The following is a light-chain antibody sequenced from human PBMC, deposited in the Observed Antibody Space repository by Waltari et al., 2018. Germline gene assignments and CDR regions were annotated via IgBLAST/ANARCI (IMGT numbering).Light chain of an antibody. CDR1: QNINGNF. Sequence: EIVLTQSPGTLSLSPGERATLSCRASQNINGNFVGWFQQKPGQAPRLLIFSSSSRATGIPDRFSGSGSGTDFTLTISRLEPEDFAVYYCQQYGTSPLTFGGGTKVEIK. CDR2: SSS. V-gene: IGKV3-20*01. J-gene: IGKJ4*01. CDR3: QQYGTSPLT.